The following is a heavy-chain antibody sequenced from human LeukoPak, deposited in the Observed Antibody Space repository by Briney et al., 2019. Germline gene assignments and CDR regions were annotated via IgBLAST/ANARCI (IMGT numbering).Heavy chain of an antibody. J-gene: IGHJ3*02. V-gene: IGHV4-39*01. D-gene: IGHD3-22*01. CDR1: GGPISSSSYY. Sequence: SETLSLTCTVSGGPISSSSYYWGWIRQPPGKGLEWIGSIYYSGSTYYNPSLKSRVTISVDTSKNQFSLKLSSVTAADTAVYYCARSYYYDSSGGPAFDIWGQGTMVTVSS. CDR2: IYYSGST. CDR3: ARSYYYDSSGGPAFDI.